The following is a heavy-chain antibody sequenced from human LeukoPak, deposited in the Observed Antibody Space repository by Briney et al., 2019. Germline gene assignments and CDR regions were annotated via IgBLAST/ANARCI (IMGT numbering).Heavy chain of an antibody. Sequence: GGSLRLSCAASGFTFSSYAMSWVRQAPGKGLEWVSAISGSGGSTYYADSVKGRFTISRDNSKNTLYLQMNRLRAEDTAAYYCAKDKLAYCSGGSCYYFDYWGQGTLVTVSS. CDR2: ISGSGGST. V-gene: IGHV3-23*01. D-gene: IGHD2-15*01. CDR3: AKDKLAYCSGGSCYYFDY. CDR1: GFTFSSYA. J-gene: IGHJ4*02.